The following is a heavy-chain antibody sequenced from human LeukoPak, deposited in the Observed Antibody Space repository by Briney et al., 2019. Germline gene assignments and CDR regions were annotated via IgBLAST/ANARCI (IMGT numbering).Heavy chain of an antibody. D-gene: IGHD2-2*01. CDR3: ATGPYAAFEM. V-gene: IGHV3-74*01. Sequence: GGSLRLSCAASGFTFDDYAMHWVRQAPGRGLVWVSRVKDDGISTLYADSVKGRFTISRDNAKNTLYLQMNSLRADDTALYYCATGPYAAFEMWGQGTMVTVSS. J-gene: IGHJ3*02. CDR2: VKDDGIST. CDR1: GFTFDDYA.